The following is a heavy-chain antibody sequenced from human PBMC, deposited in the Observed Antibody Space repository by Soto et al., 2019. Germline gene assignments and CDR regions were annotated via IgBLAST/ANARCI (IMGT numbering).Heavy chain of an antibody. D-gene: IGHD3-10*01. Sequence: QVQLVQSGAEVKKPGASVKVSCKASGYTFTSYGISWVRQAPGQGLEWMGWISAYNGNTNYAQKLQGRVTMTTDTSTSTAYMELRSLRSDDTAVYYCARDPVYYYGSGSHIEEYNWFDPWGQGTLVTVSS. J-gene: IGHJ5*02. CDR3: ARDPVYYYGSGSHIEEYNWFDP. CDR1: GYTFTSYG. V-gene: IGHV1-18*01. CDR2: ISAYNGNT.